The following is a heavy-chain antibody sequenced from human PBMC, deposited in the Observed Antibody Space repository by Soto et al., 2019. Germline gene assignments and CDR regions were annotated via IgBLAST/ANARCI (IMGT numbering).Heavy chain of an antibody. CDR3: ARANDVWTGYFFGN. V-gene: IGHV1-18*01. CDR2: ISGYHGDPNT. D-gene: IGHD3-3*01. J-gene: IGHJ4*02. Sequence: QVQLVQSGAEVRKPGASVKVSCKTSGYIFTNYAISWVRQAPGQGPEWMGWISGYHGDPNTNYSQKCQGRLTMTTEMSTTTAYMESRSLASTDTAVYYCARANDVWTGYFFGNWAQGTLVTVSS. CDR1: GYIFTNYA.